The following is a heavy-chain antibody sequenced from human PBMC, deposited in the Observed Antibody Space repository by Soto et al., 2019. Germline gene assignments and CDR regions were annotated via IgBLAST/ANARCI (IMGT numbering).Heavy chain of an antibody. V-gene: IGHV1-18*01. CDR2: ISAYNGNT. CDR1: GYTFTSYG. J-gene: IGHJ5*02. Sequence: GASVKVSCKASGYTFTSYGISWVRQAPGQGLEWMGWISAYNGNTNYAQKLQGRVTMTTDTSTSTAYMELRSLRSDDTAVYYCARGIVVVPAAMPWFDPWGQGTLVTVSS. CDR3: ARGIVVVPAAMPWFDP. D-gene: IGHD2-2*01.